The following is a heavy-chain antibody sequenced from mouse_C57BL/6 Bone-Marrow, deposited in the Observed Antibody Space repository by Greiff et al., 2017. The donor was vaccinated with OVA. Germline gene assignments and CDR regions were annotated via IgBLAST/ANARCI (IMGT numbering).Heavy chain of an antibody. CDR1: GYTFTSYW. D-gene: IGHD1-1*01. V-gene: IGHV1-50*01. Sequence: QVQLQQPGAELVKPGASVKLSCKASGYTFTSYWLQWVNQRPGQGLEWIGEIDPSDSYTNYNQKFKGKATLTVDTSSSTGNMQLSSRTSDDTTFYYCARYYGSSYYYFGYWGQGTTLTVSS. CDR3: ARYYGSSYYYFGY. J-gene: IGHJ2*01. CDR2: IDPSDSYT.